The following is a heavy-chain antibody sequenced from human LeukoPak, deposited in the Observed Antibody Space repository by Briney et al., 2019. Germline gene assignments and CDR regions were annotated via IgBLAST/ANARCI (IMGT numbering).Heavy chain of an antibody. CDR1: GGSISSHY. J-gene: IGHJ4*02. V-gene: IGHV4-59*08. Sequence: PSETLSLTCTVSGGSISSHYWSWFRQPPGKGLEWIGYINYSGRTNYNPSLTGRVTVSVDTSTNQFSLGLTSVTAADTAVYYCARHGFDTGNYQAHFDCWGQGTLVTVSS. D-gene: IGHD3-9*01. CDR2: INYSGRT. CDR3: ARHGFDTGNYQAHFDC.